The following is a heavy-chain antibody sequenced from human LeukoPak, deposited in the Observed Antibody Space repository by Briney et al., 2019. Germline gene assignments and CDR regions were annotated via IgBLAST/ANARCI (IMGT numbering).Heavy chain of an antibody. CDR1: GGSISSYY. V-gene: IGHV4-59*08. CDR3: ARQEGYSYAFAY. D-gene: IGHD5-18*01. J-gene: IGHJ4*02. CDR2: IYYSGST. Sequence: SETLSLTCTVSGGSISSYYWSWIRQPPGKGLEWIGYIYYSGSTNYNPSLKSRVTISADTSKNQFSLKLSSVTDADTAVYFCARQEGYSYAFAYWGQGTLVTVSS.